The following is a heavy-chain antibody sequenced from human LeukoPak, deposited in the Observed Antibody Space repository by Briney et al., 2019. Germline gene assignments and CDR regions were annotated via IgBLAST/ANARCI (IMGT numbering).Heavy chain of an antibody. CDR2: INSDGSST. J-gene: IGHJ5*02. V-gene: IGHV3-74*01. Sequence: PGGSLRLSCVASGFTFSSYWMHWVRQAPGKGLVWVSRINSDGSSTSYADSVKGRFTISRDNAKNTLYLQMNSLRAEDTAVYYCARVYSSSWYVTWGQGTLVTVSS. CDR1: GFTFSSYW. CDR3: ARVYSSSWYVT. D-gene: IGHD6-13*01.